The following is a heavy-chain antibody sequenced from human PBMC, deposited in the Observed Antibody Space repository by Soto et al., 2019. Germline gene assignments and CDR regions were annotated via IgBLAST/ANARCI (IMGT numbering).Heavy chain of an antibody. D-gene: IGHD6-13*01. CDR2: ISGSDDST. J-gene: IGHJ5*02. Sequence: GGSLRLSCAASGFTFSSYAMSWVRQAPGKGLEWVSVISGSDDSTYYADSVKGRFTISRDNSKNTLYLQMNSLRAEDTAVYYCARDQYSSSWSEVNWFDPWGQGTLVTVSS. CDR3: ARDQYSSSWSEVNWFDP. V-gene: IGHV3-23*01. CDR1: GFTFSSYA.